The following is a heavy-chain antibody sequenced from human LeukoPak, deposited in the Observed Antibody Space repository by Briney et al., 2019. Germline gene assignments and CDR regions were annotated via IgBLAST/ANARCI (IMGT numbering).Heavy chain of an antibody. CDR1: VDSISSYY. CDR3: ARGISAYYYYMDV. V-gene: IGHV4-59*01. J-gene: IGHJ6*03. Sequence: SETLSLTSTFSVDSISSYYGSCIPHPPGKGREGSWYIYYSGTTNYNPYLKSRVTISVDTSEKQFSLKLRSVTAEDAAMYYCARGISAYYYYMDVGGKGTTVTVSS. CDR2: IYYSGTT.